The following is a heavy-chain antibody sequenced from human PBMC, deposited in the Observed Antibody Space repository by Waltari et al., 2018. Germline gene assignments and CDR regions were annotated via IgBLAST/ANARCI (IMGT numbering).Heavy chain of an antibody. CDR3: AGDIAVAATGNY. J-gene: IGHJ4*02. CDR1: GGSISSSSYY. V-gene: IGHV4-39*07. CDR2: IYYSGST. D-gene: IGHD6-19*01. Sequence: QLQLQESGPGLVKPSETLSLTCTVSGGSISSSSYYWGWIRQPPGKGLEWIGSIYYSGSTYYNRSLKSRVTMSVDTSKNQFSLKLSSVTAADTAVYYCAGDIAVAATGNYWGQGTLVTVSS.